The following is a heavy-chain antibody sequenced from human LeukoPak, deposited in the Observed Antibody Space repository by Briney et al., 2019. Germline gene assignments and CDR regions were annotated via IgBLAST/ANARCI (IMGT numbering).Heavy chain of an antibody. CDR3: AREWAAAASSAFDI. CDR2: ISGSGGNT. Sequence: GGSLRLSCAASGFTFSSYAMSWVRQAPGKGLEWLSVISGSGGNTYYPDSVKGRFTISRDNSKNTLYLQMNSLRAEDTAVYYCAREWAAAASSAFDIWGQGTMVTVSS. D-gene: IGHD6-13*01. V-gene: IGHV3-23*01. CDR1: GFTFSSYA. J-gene: IGHJ3*02.